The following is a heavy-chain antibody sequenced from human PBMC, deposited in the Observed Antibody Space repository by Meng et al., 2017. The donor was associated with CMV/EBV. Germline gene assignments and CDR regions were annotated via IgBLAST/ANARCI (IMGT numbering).Heavy chain of an antibody. CDR1: GGSISSSSYY. D-gene: IGHD2-2*01. CDR2: IYYSGST. J-gene: IGHJ5*02. V-gene: IGHV4-39*01. Sequence: SETLSLTCTVSGGSISSSSYYWGWIRQPPGKGLEWIGSIYYSGSTYYNPSLKSRVTISVDTSKNQFPLKLSSVTAADTAVYYCASYWYQLLEDNYNWFDPWGQGTLVTVSS. CDR3: ASYWYQLLEDNYNWFDP.